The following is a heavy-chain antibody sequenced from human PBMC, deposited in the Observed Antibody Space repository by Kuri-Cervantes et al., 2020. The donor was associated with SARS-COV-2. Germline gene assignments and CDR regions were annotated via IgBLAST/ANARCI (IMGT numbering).Heavy chain of an antibody. CDR2: ISAYNLKT. Sequence: ASVKVSCKASGYIFTSYGISWVRQAPGQGLEWMGWISAYNLKTIYAQKVQDRVTMTVDTSTDTAFMEVRSLRSDDTAVYYCARDPSLGVGYCSSTSCYYDYLDYWGQGTLVTVSS. CDR1: GYIFTSYG. J-gene: IGHJ4*02. CDR3: ARDPSLGVGYCSSTSCYYDYLDY. V-gene: IGHV1-18*04. D-gene: IGHD2-2*01.